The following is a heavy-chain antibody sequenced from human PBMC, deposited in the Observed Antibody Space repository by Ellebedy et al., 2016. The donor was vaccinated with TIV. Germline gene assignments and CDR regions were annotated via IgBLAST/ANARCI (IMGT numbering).Heavy chain of an antibody. CDR2: ISSSSSTI. Sequence: GGSLRLXXAASGFTFSSYSMNWVRQAPGKGLEWVSYISSSSSTIYYADSVKGRFTISRDNAKNSLYLQMNSLRAEDTAVYYCARDYPPTYYDFWSGYYGYYYYYMDVWGKGTTVTVSS. CDR3: ARDYPPTYYDFWSGYYGYYYYYMDV. J-gene: IGHJ6*03. CDR1: GFTFSSYS. D-gene: IGHD3-3*01. V-gene: IGHV3-48*01.